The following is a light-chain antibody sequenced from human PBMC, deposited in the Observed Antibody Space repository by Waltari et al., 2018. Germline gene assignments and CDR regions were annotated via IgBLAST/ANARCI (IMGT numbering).Light chain of an antibody. CDR2: AAS. CDR1: QSISSY. CDR3: QQSYSTRGT. V-gene: IGKV1-39*01. Sequence: DIQITQSPSSLSASVGDRVTITCRASQSISSYLNWYQQKPGKAPKLLIYAASSLQSGVPSRFSGSGSGTDFTLTISSLQPEDFATYYCQQSYSTRGTFGQGTKVEIK. J-gene: IGKJ1*01.